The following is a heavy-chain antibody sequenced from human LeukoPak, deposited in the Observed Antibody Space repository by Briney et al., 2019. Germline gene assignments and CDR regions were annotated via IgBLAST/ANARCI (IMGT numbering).Heavy chain of an antibody. V-gene: IGHV5-51*01. CDR3: TRSYYDRGDAFDI. D-gene: IGHD3-16*01. J-gene: IGHJ3*02. CDR2: IYPRDSHS. CDR1: GYGFITYW. Sequence: GESLKISCTGSGYGFITYWIGWVRQMPGKGLEWMGIIYPRDSHSRYSPSFQGQVTISVDKSISTAYLHWSSLKASDTAVYYCTRSYYDRGDAFDIWGQGTMVTVSS.